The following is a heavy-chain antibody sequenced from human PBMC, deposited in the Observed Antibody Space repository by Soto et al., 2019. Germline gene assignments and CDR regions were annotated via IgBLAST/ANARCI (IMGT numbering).Heavy chain of an antibody. CDR2: IDSDGSST. CDR3: ARGRPYGMDV. J-gene: IGHJ6*02. CDR1: GFTFGSYW. V-gene: IGHV3-74*01. Sequence: GGSLRLSFAASGFTFGSYWMNWVRQAPGKGLVWVSRIDSDGSSTTYADSVKGRFTTSRDNAKNTLYLQMSSLRVEDTAAYYCARGRPYGMDVWGQGTTVTVSS.